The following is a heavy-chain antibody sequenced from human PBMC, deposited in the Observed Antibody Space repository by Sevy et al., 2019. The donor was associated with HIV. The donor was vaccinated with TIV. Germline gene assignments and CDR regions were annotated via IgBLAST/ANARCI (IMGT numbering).Heavy chain of an antibody. CDR3: ARDLENYYGSGSYLMAMDV. CDR2: TIPIFGTA. J-gene: IGHJ6*02. CDR1: GGTFSSYA. D-gene: IGHD3-10*01. Sequence: ASVKVSCKASGGTFSSYAISWVRQAPGQGLEWMGGTIPIFGTANYAQKFQGRVTITADESTSTAYMELSSLRSEDTAVYYCARDLENYYGSGSYLMAMDVWGQGTTVTVSS. V-gene: IGHV1-69*13.